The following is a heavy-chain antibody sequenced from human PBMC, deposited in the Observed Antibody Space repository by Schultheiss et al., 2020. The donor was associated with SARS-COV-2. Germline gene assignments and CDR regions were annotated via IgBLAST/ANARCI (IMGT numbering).Heavy chain of an antibody. Sequence: GESLKISCAASGFTFSDYYMSWIRQAPGKGLEWVSRINSDGSSTSYADSVKGRFTISRDNAKNTLYLQMNSQRAEDTAVYYCAREGDYGMDVWGQGTTVTVSS. V-gene: IGHV3-74*01. J-gene: IGHJ6*02. CDR2: INSDGSST. CDR1: GFTFSDYY. CDR3: AREGDYGMDV.